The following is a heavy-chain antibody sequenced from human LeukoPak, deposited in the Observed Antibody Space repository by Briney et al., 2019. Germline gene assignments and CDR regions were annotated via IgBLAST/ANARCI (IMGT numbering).Heavy chain of an antibody. CDR2: INSDGSST. V-gene: IGHV3-74*01. CDR3: ARDRVTMVRGVITYYYYYMDV. CDR1: GFTFSSYW. D-gene: IGHD3-10*01. Sequence: PGGSLRLSCAASGFTFSSYWMHWVRQAPGKGLVWVSRINSDGSSTSYADSVKGRFTISRDNAKNTLYLQMNSLRAEDTAVYYCARDRVTMVRGVITYYYYYMDVWGKGTTVTISS. J-gene: IGHJ6*03.